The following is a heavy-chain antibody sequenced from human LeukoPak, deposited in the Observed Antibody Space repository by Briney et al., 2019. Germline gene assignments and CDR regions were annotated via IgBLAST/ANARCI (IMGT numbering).Heavy chain of an antibody. J-gene: IGHJ4*02. CDR3: ARGVGSGSRLRAGDY. CDR1: GFTFSNYG. CDR2: ISYDGNKK. D-gene: IGHD1-26*01. V-gene: IGHV3-30*03. Sequence: GGSLRLSCAASGFTFSNYGIHWVRQAPGRGLEWVAVISYDGNKKYYADSVKGRFTISRDNSKNTLYLQMNSLRAEDTAVYYCARGVGSGSRLRAGDYWGQGTLVTVSS.